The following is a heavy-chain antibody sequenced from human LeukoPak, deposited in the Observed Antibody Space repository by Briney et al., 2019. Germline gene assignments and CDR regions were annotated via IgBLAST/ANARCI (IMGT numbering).Heavy chain of an antibody. CDR3: AREASQKGAHYMDV. V-gene: IGHV4-59*01. Sequence: SETLSLTCTVSGGSISSFYWSWIRQPPGKGLEWIGYIYYSGSTNYNPSLKSRVTISVDTSKNQFSLKVSSVTAADTAVYYCAREASQKGAHYMDVWGKGTTVTISS. CDR2: IYYSGST. CDR1: GGSISSFY. D-gene: IGHD3-16*01. J-gene: IGHJ6*03.